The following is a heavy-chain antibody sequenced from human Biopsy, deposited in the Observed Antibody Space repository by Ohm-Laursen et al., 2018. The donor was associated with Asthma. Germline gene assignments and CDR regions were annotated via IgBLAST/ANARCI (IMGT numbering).Heavy chain of an antibody. CDR1: GGSMSSSSYY. CDR2: ISYPGSA. J-gene: IGHJ4*02. V-gene: IGHV4-39*01. CDR3: ARHWDWGSFFDY. D-gene: IGHD7-27*01. Sequence: SQTLSLTCTVSGGSMSSSSYYWGWIRQPPGKGLEWMGSISYPGSAYHNPSLKSRVTISEDTSKNHFSLKLSSVTAADTAVYYCARHWDWGSFFDYWGQGTPVTVSS.